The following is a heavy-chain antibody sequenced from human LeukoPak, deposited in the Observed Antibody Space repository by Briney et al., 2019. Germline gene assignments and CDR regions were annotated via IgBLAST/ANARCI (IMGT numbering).Heavy chain of an antibody. CDR3: ARLREIPVFGVVTKSTSYFDY. J-gene: IGHJ4*02. V-gene: IGHV3-7*01. CDR2: IKQDRSEK. Sequence: GGSLRLSCAASGFSFTNYWMSWVRQAPGKGLELVANIKQDRSEKYYVDSVKGRFTISRDNAKNSLYLQMNSLRAEDTAVYYCARLREIPVFGVVTKSTSYFDYWGQGTLVTVSS. D-gene: IGHD3-3*01. CDR1: GFSFTNYW.